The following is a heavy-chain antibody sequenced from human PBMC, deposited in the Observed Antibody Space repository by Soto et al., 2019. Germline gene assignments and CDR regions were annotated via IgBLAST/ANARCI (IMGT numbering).Heavy chain of an antibody. CDR2: VYSGGTT. J-gene: IGHJ6*02. Sequence: GGSLRLSCAASGFTVSDSYLSWVRQAPGKGLEWVSGVYSGGTTYTADSVQGRFTISRDNSKNTLHLQMNSLRAEDTAVYYCVRGRWYGMDVWGQGTTVTSP. CDR1: GFTVSDSY. CDR3: VRGRWYGMDV. D-gene: IGHD2-15*01. V-gene: IGHV3-53*01.